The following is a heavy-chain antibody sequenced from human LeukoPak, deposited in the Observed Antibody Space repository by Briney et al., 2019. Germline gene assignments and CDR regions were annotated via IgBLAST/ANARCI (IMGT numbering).Heavy chain of an antibody. CDR1: GFTFSSYW. D-gene: IGHD3-10*01. CDR2: IKQDGSEK. CDR3: EREAVLLSLYYFDY. V-gene: IGHV3-7*01. Sequence: GGSLRLSCAASGFTFSSYWMSWVRQAPGKGLEWVSNIKQDGSEKYYVDSVKGRFTISRDNAKNSLYLQMNSLIAEDTAVYYCEREAVLLSLYYFDYWGQGTLVTVSS. J-gene: IGHJ4*02.